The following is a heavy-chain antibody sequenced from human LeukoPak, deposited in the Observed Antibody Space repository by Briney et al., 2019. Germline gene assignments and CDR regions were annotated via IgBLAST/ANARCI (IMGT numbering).Heavy chain of an antibody. Sequence: ALVKVSCKASGYTFTSYGISWVRQAPGQGLEWMGWISAYNGNTNYAQKLQGRVTMTTDTSTSTAYMELRSLRSDDTAVYYCARGTPYYYDSSGYNYFDFWGQGTLVTVSS. D-gene: IGHD3-22*01. CDR3: ARGTPYYYDSSGYNYFDF. CDR2: ISAYNGNT. V-gene: IGHV1-18*01. J-gene: IGHJ4*02. CDR1: GYTFTSYG.